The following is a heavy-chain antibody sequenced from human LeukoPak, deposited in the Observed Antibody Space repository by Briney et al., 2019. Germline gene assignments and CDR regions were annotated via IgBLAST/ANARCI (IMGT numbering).Heavy chain of an antibody. J-gene: IGHJ4*02. Sequence: ASVKVSCKASGYTFTSYYMHWVRQAPGQGLEWMGIINPSGGSTSYAQKFQGRVTMTRDTSTSTVYMELSSLRSGDTAVYYCAGGKHSSSWYRFFPIPDYWGQGTLVTVSS. CDR1: GYTFTSYY. D-gene: IGHD6-13*01. V-gene: IGHV1-46*01. CDR2: INPSGGST. CDR3: AGGKHSSSWYRFFPIPDY.